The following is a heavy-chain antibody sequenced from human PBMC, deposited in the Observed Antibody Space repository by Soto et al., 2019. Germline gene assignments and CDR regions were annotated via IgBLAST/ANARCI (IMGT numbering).Heavy chain of an antibody. Sequence: PGGSLRLSCAASGFTFDDYAMHWVRQAPGKGLEWVSGISWNSGNIDYADSVKGRFTISRDNAKNSLYLQVNSLRAEDTALYYCAKEMNVVATMKGPFHYWGQGTLVTVSS. V-gene: IGHV3-9*01. D-gene: IGHD5-12*01. J-gene: IGHJ4*02. CDR1: GFTFDDYA. CDR3: AKEMNVVATMKGPFHY. CDR2: ISWNSGNI.